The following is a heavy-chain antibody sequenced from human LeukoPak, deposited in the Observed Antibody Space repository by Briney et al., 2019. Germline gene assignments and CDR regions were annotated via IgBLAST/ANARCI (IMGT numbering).Heavy chain of an antibody. CDR2: ISGSGGST. V-gene: IGHV3-23*01. CDR3: AKERALYCSSTSCYRSPQGGADWFDP. D-gene: IGHD2-2*02. CDR1: GFTFSSYA. Sequence: GGSLRLSCAASGFTFSSYAMSWVRQAPGKGLEWVSAISGSGGSTYYADSVKGRFTISRDNSKNTLYLQMNSLRAEDTAVYYCAKERALYCSSTSCYRSPQGGADWFDPWGQGTLVTVS. J-gene: IGHJ5*02.